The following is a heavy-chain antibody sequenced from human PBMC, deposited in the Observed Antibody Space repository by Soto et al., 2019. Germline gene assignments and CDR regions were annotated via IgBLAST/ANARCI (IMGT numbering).Heavy chain of an antibody. D-gene: IGHD5-18*01. CDR3: ARFPRGYSYGHFDY. V-gene: IGHV4-59*01. CDR2: IYYSGST. Sequence: QVQLQEAGPGLVKPSETLSLICTVSGGSISSYYWSWIRQPPGKGLEWIGYIYYSGSTNYNPSLKIGAPVSVDTSKNQFSLQLSSVTAADTAVYYCARFPRGYSYGHFDYWGQGTLVTVSS. CDR1: GGSISSYY. J-gene: IGHJ4*02.